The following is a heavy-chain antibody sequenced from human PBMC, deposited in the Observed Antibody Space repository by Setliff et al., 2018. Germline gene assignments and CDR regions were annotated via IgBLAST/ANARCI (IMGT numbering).Heavy chain of an antibody. CDR2: INHSGST. CDR3: ARGGLNEGWGSYRFEGYYYCGMDV. CDR1: GGSFSGYY. D-gene: IGHD3-16*02. J-gene: IGHJ6*02. Sequence: TSETLSLTCAVYGGSFSGYYWSWIRQPPGKGLEWIGEINHSGSTNYNPSLKSRVTISVDTSKNQFSLKLSSVTAADTAVYYCARGGLNEGWGSYRFEGYYYCGMDVWGQGTTVTVSS. V-gene: IGHV4-34*01.